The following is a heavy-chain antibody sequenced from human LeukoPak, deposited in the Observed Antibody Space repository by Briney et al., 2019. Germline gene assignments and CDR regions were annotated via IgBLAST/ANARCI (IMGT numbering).Heavy chain of an antibody. V-gene: IGHV3-23*01. CDR2: ISGSGGST. J-gene: IGHJ5*02. CDR1: GFTFSSYA. D-gene: IGHD3-9*01. CDR3: AKGFCYDILTENWFDP. Sequence: GGSLRLSCAASGFTFSSYAMSWVRQAPGKGLEWVSAISGSGGSTYYADSVKGRFTISRDNSKNTLYLKMNSLRAEDTAVYYCAKGFCYDILTENWFDPWGQGTLVTVSS.